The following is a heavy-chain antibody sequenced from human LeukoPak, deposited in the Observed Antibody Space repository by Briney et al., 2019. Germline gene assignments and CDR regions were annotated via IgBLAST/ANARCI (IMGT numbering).Heavy chain of an antibody. Sequence: PGRSLRLSCAASGFTFSSYAMHWVRQAPGKGLEWVAVISYDGSNKYYADSVKGRFTISRDNSKNTLYLQMNSLRAEDTAVYYCARTEGIAAASRGFYYWGPGALVTVSS. CDR3: ARTEGIAAASRGFYY. J-gene: IGHJ4*02. V-gene: IGHV3-30*04. CDR1: GFTFSSYA. D-gene: IGHD6-13*01. CDR2: ISYDGSNK.